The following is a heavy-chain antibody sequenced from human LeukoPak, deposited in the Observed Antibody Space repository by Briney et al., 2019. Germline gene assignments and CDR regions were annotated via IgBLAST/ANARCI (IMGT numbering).Heavy chain of an antibody. CDR1: GYTFTGYY. V-gene: IGHV1-2*04. CDR2: INPNSGGT. D-gene: IGHD2-21*02. CDR3: ARGLVVTDVVDWYFDL. Sequence: ASVKVSCKASGYTFTGYYMHWVRQAPGQGLEWMGWINPNSGGTNYAQKFQGWVTMTRDTSISTAYMELSRLRSDDTAVYYCARGLVVTDVVDWYFDLWGRGTLATVSS. J-gene: IGHJ2*01.